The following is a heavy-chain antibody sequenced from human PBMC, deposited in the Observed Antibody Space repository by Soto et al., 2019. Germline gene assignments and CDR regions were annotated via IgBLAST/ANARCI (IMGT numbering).Heavy chain of an antibody. V-gene: IGHV4-59*01. Sequence: SETLSLTCTVSGGSISSYYCSWIRQPPGKGLEWIVYIYYSGSTNYNPSLKSRVTISVDTSKNQFSLKLSSVTAADTAVYYCARASGYSYGYYYYGMDVWGQGTTVTVSS. CDR2: IYYSGST. CDR3: ARASGYSYGYYYYGMDV. J-gene: IGHJ6*02. CDR1: GGSISSYY. D-gene: IGHD5-18*01.